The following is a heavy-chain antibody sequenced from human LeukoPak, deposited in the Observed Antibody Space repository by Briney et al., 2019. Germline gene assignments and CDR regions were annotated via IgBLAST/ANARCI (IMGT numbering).Heavy chain of an antibody. V-gene: IGHV1-3*01. CDR2: VNAGNGNT. Sequence: ASVKVSCKASGYTFTSYAMHWVRQAPGQRLEWMGWVNAGNGNTKYSQKFQGRVTITRDTSASTAYMELSSLRSEDTAVYYCARELTDSSGYWYGMDVWGQGTTVTVSS. CDR3: ARELTDSSGYWYGMDV. CDR1: GYTFTSYA. D-gene: IGHD3-22*01. J-gene: IGHJ6*02.